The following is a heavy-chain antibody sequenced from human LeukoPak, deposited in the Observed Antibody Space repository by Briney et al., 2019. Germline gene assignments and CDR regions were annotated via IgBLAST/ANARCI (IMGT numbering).Heavy chain of an antibody. D-gene: IGHD5-24*01. V-gene: IGHV4-34*01. J-gene: IGHJ6*03. CDR3: ARGLRDGYTLGYYMDV. Sequence: PSETLSLTCSVSGASISSYWSWIRQPAGKGLEWIGEMNHSGSTNYNPSLRSRVTVSVDTSKNQFSLKLSSVTAADTAVYYCARGLRDGYTLGYYMDVWGKGTTVTVSS. CDR2: MNHSGST. CDR1: GASISSY.